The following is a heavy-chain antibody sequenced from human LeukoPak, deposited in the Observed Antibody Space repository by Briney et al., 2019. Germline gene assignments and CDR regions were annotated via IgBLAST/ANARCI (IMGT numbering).Heavy chain of an antibody. CDR1: GFTFSTYS. CDR3: ARSRPGTEAGQPNFDY. D-gene: IGHD6-13*01. V-gene: IGHV3-48*01. Sequence: PGGSLGLSCAASGFTFSTYSMSWVRQAPGKGLEWVSYISSISSIIYYADSVKGRFTISRDNAKSSLYLQMNSLRAEDTAVYYCARSRPGTEAGQPNFDYWGQGTLVTVSS. CDR2: ISSISSII. J-gene: IGHJ4*02.